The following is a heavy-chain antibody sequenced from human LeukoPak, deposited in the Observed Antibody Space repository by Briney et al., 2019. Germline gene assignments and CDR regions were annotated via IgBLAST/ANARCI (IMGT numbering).Heavy chain of an antibody. CDR1: GGSISSYY. CDR3: ARYKSYSSSSNYYYGMDV. D-gene: IGHD6-13*01. CDR2: IYYSGIT. V-gene: IGHV4-59*08. J-gene: IGHJ6*02. Sequence: SETLSLTCTVSGGSISSYYWSWIRQPPGKGLEWIGYIYYSGITDYNPSLKSRATISVDTSKNQFSLKLSSVTAADTAVYYCARYKSYSSSSNYYYGMDVWGQGTTVTVSS.